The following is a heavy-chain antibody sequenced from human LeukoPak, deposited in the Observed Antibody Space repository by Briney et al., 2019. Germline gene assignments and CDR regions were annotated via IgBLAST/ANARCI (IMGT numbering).Heavy chain of an antibody. D-gene: IGHD3-22*01. CDR2: ITNIGSNK. CDR3: ARKRSSCYLTFDY. J-gene: IGHJ4*02. CDR1: EFTFSSYS. V-gene: IGHV3-48*01. Sequence: GGSLRLSCAASEFTFSSYSMHWVRQAPGKGLEWVSYITNIGSNKSYADSVKGRFTISRDNTKNTLYLQMNGLRAEDTAVYYFARKRSSCYLTFDYWGQGTLVTVSS.